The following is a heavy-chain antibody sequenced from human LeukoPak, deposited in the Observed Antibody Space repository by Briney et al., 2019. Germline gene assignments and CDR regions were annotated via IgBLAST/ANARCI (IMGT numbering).Heavy chain of an antibody. CDR2: IDHREST. J-gene: IGHJ6*02. CDR3: ASRMYYYYGMDV. CDR1: GGSFSDYY. V-gene: IGHV4-34*01. Sequence: SETLSLTCAVYGGSFSDYYWSWIRQPPGKGLEWIGEIDHRESTTYNPSLKSRVTISVDTSKNQFSLKLNSVTAADTAVYYCASRMYYYYGMDVWGQGTTVIVSS.